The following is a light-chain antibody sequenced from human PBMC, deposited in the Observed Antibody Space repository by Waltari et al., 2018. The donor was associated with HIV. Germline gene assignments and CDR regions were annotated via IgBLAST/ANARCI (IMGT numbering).Light chain of an antibody. CDR3: LQDFSYPRT. CDR1: QRITND. V-gene: IGKV1-6*01. J-gene: IGKJ1*01. Sequence: ALQLTQSPHSLSASVGDKVSLSCRSSQRITNDLGWYHEKPGEAPKLLISAESSLQTGVPSRFSGSGSGTDFTLTISNLQPEDFATYYCLQDFSYPRTFGQGTKVEIK. CDR2: AES.